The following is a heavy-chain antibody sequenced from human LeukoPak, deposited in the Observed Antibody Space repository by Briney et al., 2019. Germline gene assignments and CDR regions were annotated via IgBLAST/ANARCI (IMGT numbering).Heavy chain of an antibody. CDR2: IYYSGST. D-gene: IGHD6-13*01. CDR3: ARGVAAAVLVS. V-gene: IGHV4-38-2*02. Sequence: SETLSLTCTVSAYSISSGYYWGWIRQPPGKGLEWIGSIYYSGSTYYNPSLKSRVTISVDTSKNQFSLKLSSVTAADTAVYYCARGVAAAVLVSWGQGTLVTVSS. CDR1: AYSISSGYY. J-gene: IGHJ4*02.